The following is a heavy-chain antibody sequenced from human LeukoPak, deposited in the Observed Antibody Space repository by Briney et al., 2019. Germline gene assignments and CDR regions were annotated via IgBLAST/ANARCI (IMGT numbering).Heavy chain of an antibody. V-gene: IGHV3-15*01. CDR1: GFTFSNAW. D-gene: IGHD3-9*01. CDR2: IKSKTDGGTT. J-gene: IGHJ4*02. CDR3: ARDILINWAFDF. Sequence: GGSLRLSCAASGFTFSNAWMSWVRQAPGKGLEWVGRIKSKTDGGTTDYAAPVKGRFTISRDSSKNTLYLQMNNLRPEDTAVYHCARDILINWAFDFWGQGILVTVSS.